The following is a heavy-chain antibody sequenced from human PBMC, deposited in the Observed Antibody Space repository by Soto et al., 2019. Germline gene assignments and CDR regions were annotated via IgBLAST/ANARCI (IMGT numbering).Heavy chain of an antibody. CDR2: INPSGGST. D-gene: IGHD3-3*01. Sequence: ASVKVSCKASGYTFTSYYMHWVRQAPGQGLEWMGIINPSGGSTSYAQRFQGRVTMTRDTSTSTVYMELSSLRSEDTAVYYCARDRPVVRFLEWVSKAYGMDVWGQGTQVTVSS. CDR3: ARDRPVVRFLEWVSKAYGMDV. CDR1: GYTFTSYY. V-gene: IGHV1-46*01. J-gene: IGHJ6*02.